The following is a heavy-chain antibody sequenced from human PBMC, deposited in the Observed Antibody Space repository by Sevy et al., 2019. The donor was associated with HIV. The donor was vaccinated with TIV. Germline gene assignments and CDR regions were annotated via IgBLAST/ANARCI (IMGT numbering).Heavy chain of an antibody. J-gene: IGHJ6*02. CDR1: GFTVSNNY. Sequence: GGSLRLSCVASGFTVSNNYMSWVRQAPGKGLEWVSVIYSDGSTFYADSVKGRFTISRDNSKNTLYLQMNSLRVEDTAVYYCARASGDCSNTNCQLGLYYYYYYGMYVWGQGTTVTVSS. CDR3: ARASGDCSNTNCQLGLYYYYYYGMYV. CDR2: IYSDGST. V-gene: IGHV3-66*01. D-gene: IGHD2-2*01.